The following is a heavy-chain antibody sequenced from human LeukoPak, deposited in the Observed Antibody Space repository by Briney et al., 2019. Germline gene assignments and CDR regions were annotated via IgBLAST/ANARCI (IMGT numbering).Heavy chain of an antibody. Sequence: SETLSLTCTVSGGSISSYYWSWIRQPPGKGLEWIGYIYYSGSTNYNPSLKSRVTISVDTSKNQFSLKLSSVTAADTAVYYCARENYDTLTGRVGMDVWGQGPRSPSP. D-gene: IGHD3-9*01. CDR3: ARENYDTLTGRVGMDV. CDR1: GGSISSYY. J-gene: IGHJ6*02. V-gene: IGHV4-59*12. CDR2: IYYSGST.